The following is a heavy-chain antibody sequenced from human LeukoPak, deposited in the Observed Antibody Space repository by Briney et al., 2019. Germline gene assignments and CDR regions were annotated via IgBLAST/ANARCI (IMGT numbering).Heavy chain of an antibody. CDR2: INHSGST. Sequence: KPSETLSLTCAVYGVSFSGYYWSWIRQPPGKGLEWIGEINHSGSTNYNPSLKSRVTISVDTSKNQFSLKLSSVTAADTAVYYCARLGRYSAPIDYWGQGTLVTVSS. CDR1: GVSFSGYY. J-gene: IGHJ4*02. D-gene: IGHD3-9*01. V-gene: IGHV4-34*01. CDR3: ARLGRYSAPIDY.